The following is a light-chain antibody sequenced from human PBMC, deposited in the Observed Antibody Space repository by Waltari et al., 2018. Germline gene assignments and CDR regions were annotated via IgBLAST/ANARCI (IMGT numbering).Light chain of an antibody. Sequence: EIVLTRSPGTLSLSPGEGATLSCRTSQTIRTTYLAWYQQKPGQAPTLLIYGTFSRATCIPDRFTGSGSGTDFSLTISSLEPEDFATYYCQQYDISPLTFGGGTKVEIK. J-gene: IGKJ4*01. V-gene: IGKV3-20*01. CDR3: QQYDISPLT. CDR2: GTF. CDR1: QTIRTTY.